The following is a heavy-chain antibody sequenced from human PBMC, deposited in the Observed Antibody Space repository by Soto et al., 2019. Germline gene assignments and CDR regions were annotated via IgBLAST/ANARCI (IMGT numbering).Heavy chain of an antibody. CDR1: GYTFTGYY. V-gene: IGHV1-2*04. CDR2: INPNSGGT. CDR3: ARDTEYCTNGVCYDVDARKDAFDI. Sequence: ASVKVSCKASGYTFTGYYMHWVRQAPGQGLEWMGWINPNSGGTNYAQKFQGWVTMTRDTSISTAYMELSRLRSDDTAVYYCARDTEYCTNGVCYDVDARKDAFDIWGQGTMVTVSS. J-gene: IGHJ3*02. D-gene: IGHD2-8*01.